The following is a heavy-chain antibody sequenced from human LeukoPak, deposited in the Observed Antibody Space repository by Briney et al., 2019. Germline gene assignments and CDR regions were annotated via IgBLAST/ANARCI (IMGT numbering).Heavy chain of an antibody. V-gene: IGHV1-2*02. Sequence: ASVKVSCKTSGYIFTGYFMHWVRQAPGQGLEWMGWINPNSGGTNYAQKFQGRVTMTRDTSISTAYMELSRLRSDDTAVYYCARGPRNWVLGSSWSTPDYWGQGTLVTVSS. CDR2: INPNSGGT. J-gene: IGHJ4*02. D-gene: IGHD6-13*01. CDR1: GYIFTGYF. CDR3: ARGPRNWVLGSSWSTPDY.